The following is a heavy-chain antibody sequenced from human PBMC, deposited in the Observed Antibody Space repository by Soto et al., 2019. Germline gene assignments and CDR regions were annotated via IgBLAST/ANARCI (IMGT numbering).Heavy chain of an antibody. V-gene: IGHV4-4*07. CDR1: GDSFSNYY. D-gene: IGHD2-2*01. CDR3: ATGRSEVVPGAMDT. CDR2: IYPTGTT. Sequence: SETLSLTCTVSGDSFSNYYCNWVRKSAGKGLEWIGRIYPTGTTTYNRALQSRLTMSADTSKNQFSLRLTSMTAADTAVYSCATGRSEVVPGAMDTWGQGTLVTVSS. J-gene: IGHJ5*02.